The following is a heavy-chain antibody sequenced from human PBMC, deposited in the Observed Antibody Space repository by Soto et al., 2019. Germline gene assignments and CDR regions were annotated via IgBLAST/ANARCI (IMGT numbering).Heavy chain of an antibody. CDR2: TKSKTDGGTT. J-gene: IGHJ4*02. D-gene: IGHD1-26*01. Sequence: GGSLRLSCAASGFTFSNAWMNWVRQAPGKGLEWVGRTKSKTDGGTTDYAAPVKGRFTISRDDSKNTLYLQMNSLETEDTAVYYCTTGVGTTGVNFDYWGQGT. CDR1: GFTFSNAW. CDR3: TTGVGTTGVNFDY. V-gene: IGHV3-15*07.